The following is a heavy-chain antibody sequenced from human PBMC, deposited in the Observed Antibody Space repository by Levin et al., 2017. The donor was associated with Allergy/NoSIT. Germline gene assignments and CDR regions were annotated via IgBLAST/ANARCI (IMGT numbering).Heavy chain of an antibody. CDR1: GFTFSSYS. Sequence: NAGGSLRLSCAASGFTFSSYSMNWVRQAPGKGLEWVSFISGRSSYIYYADSVKGRFTISRDNAKNSLYLQMNSLRAEDTAVYYCARIYGDYDYYYYYMDVWGKGTTVTVSS. J-gene: IGHJ6*03. V-gene: IGHV3-21*01. CDR3: ARIYGDYDYYYYYMDV. D-gene: IGHD4-17*01. CDR2: ISGRSSYI.